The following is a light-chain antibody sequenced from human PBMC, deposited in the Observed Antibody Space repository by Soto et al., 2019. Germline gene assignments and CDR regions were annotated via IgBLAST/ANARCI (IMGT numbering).Light chain of an antibody. CDR1: QSVSSSY. CDR3: QQYGGSPPVT. Sequence: EIVLTQSPGTLSLSPGERATLSCRASQSVSSSYLAWYQQKPDQAPRLLIYGASSRATGITDRFSGSGSGTDFTLTISRLEPEDFAVYYCQQYGGSPPVTFGQGTRLEIK. CDR2: GAS. V-gene: IGKV3-20*01. J-gene: IGKJ5*01.